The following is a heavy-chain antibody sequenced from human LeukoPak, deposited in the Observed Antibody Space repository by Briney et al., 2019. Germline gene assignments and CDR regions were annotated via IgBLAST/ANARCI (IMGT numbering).Heavy chain of an antibody. CDR3: ARDHRYCSSTSCFRRGYNWFDP. V-gene: IGHV4-61*02. CDR2: IYTSGSP. Sequence: SETLSLTCTVSGGSISSGSYYWSWIRQPAGKGLEWIGRIYTSGSPNYNPSLKSRVTISVDTSKNQFSLKLSSVTAADTAVYYCARDHRYCSSTSCFRRGYNWFDPWGQGTLVTVSS. CDR1: GGSISSGSYY. J-gene: IGHJ5*02. D-gene: IGHD2-2*01.